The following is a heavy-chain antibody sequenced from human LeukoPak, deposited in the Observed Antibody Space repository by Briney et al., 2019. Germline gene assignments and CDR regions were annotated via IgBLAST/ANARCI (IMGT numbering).Heavy chain of an antibody. D-gene: IGHD6-13*01. CDR2: IYYSGST. J-gene: IGHJ3*02. Sequence: SETLSLTCTVSGGSISSSSYYWGWIRQPPGKGLEWIGSIYYSGSTYYNPSLKSRVTISVDTSKNQFSLKLSSATAADTAVYYCARPYSSTWIDAFDIWGQGTMVTVSS. CDR3: ARPYSSTWIDAFDI. CDR1: GGSISSSSYY. V-gene: IGHV4-39*01.